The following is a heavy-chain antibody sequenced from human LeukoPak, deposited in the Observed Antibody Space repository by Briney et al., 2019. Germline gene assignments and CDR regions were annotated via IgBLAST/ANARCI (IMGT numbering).Heavy chain of an antibody. CDR1: GFTFNSYA. J-gene: IGHJ4*02. CDR3: ARHRSSWLIDY. V-gene: IGHV3-23*01. D-gene: IGHD6-6*01. Sequence: GGSLRLSGAASGFTFNSYAMSWVRQAPWERLQWVSGISDSGGNTYYADSVRGRFTISRDNSKNTLYLQMNSLRAEDTAVYYCARHRSSWLIDYWGQGTLVTVSS. CDR2: ISDSGGNT.